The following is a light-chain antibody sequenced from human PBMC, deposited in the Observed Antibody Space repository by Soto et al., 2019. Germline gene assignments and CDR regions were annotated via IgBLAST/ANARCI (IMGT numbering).Light chain of an antibody. CDR1: SGHSSYA. J-gene: IGLJ3*02. Sequence: QSVLTQSPSASASLGASVKLTCTLSSGHSSYAIAWHQQQPEKGPRYLMKLNSDGSHSKGDGIPDRFSGSSSGAERYLTISSLQSEDEADYYRQTWGTGNWVFGGGTKLTVL. CDR2: LNSDGSH. V-gene: IGLV4-69*01. CDR3: QTWGTGNWV.